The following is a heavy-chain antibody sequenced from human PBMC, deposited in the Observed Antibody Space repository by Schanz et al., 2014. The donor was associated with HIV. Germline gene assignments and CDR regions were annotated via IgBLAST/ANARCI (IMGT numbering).Heavy chain of an antibody. J-gene: IGHJ2*01. Sequence: QVQLVQSGAEVKKPGASVKVSCKTSGYLFTNYGVTWVRQAPGQGLAWMGWISPSNGDTKYTHWLQGRVTMTTDTSTNTAYMELRSLKSDDTAVYYCARSETIAARPVWYFDLWGRGTLVTVSS. CDR3: ARSETIAARPVWYFDL. CDR2: ISPSNGDT. D-gene: IGHD6-6*01. CDR1: GYLFTNYG. V-gene: IGHV1-18*01.